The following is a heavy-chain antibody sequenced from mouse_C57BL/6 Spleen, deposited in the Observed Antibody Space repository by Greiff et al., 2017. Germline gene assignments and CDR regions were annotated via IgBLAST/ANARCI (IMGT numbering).Heavy chain of an antibody. CDR3: ARLRRRDAMDY. J-gene: IGHJ4*01. CDR1: GFTFSDYG. D-gene: IGHD2-12*01. Sequence: EVKLVESGGGLVKPGGSLKLSCAASGFTFSDYGMHWVRQAPEKGLEWVAYISSGSSTIYYADTVKGRFTISRDNAKNTLFLQMTSLRSEDTAMYYCARLRRRDAMDYWGQGTSVTVSS. V-gene: IGHV5-17*01. CDR2: ISSGSSTI.